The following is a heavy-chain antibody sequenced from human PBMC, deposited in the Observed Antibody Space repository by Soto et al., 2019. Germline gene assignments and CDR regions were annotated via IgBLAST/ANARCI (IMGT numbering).Heavy chain of an antibody. CDR2: ISLGDSYK. D-gene: IGHD5-12*01. J-gene: IGHJ4*02. V-gene: IGHV3-11*06. CDR1: GFTFSDYY. Sequence: QVQLVESGGGLVKPGGSLRLACAASGFTFSDYYMSWVRQAPGKGLEWVSFISLGDSYKKTADSVKGRFTISRDNAQNALYIHMNSLRAEDTGLYYCVRESRTDEDGYDARGYYFDYWGQGTLVTVSS. CDR3: VRESRTDEDGYDARGYYFDY.